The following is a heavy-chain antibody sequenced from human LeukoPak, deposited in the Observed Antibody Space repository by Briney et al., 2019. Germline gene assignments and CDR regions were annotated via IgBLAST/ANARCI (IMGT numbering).Heavy chain of an antibody. Sequence: GGSLRLSCAASGFTFSSSAMSWVRQAPGKGLEWVSAISSGGGSSYYADSVKGRSTISRDNSGNTLYLQLNSLRVEDTAVYYCAKTSGGNYWGQGTLVTVPS. CDR2: ISSGGGSS. D-gene: IGHD2-15*01. J-gene: IGHJ4*02. CDR3: AKTSGGNY. CDR1: GFTFSSSA. V-gene: IGHV3-23*01.